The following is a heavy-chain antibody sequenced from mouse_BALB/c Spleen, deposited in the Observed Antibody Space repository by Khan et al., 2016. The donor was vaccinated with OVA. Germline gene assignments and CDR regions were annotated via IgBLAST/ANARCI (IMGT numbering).Heavy chain of an antibody. CDR2: INPYNGFT. D-gene: IGHD1-1*01. J-gene: IGHJ3*01. CDR1: GYSFTDYT. V-gene: IGHV1-18*01. CDR3: ARGNYYGSNSWFAY. Sequence: EVQLQQSRPELVKPGASMKISCKASGYSFTDYTMNWVKQSHGKNLEWIGLINPYNGFTTYNQKFKGKATLTEHKSSSTAYMELLSLTSEDSAVYYGARGNYYGSNSWFAYWGQGTLVTVSA.